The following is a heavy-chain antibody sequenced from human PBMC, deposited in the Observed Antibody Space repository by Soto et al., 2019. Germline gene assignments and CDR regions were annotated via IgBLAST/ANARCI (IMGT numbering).Heavy chain of an antibody. Sequence: SETLSLTCTVSGGSISSGTYYWSWIRQHPGKGLEWIGYIYYSGNTYYNPSLKSRVTISVDTSKNQFSLKLSSVTAADTAVYYCARALRNSYYDSSGYYSDYWGQGTLVIVSA. CDR3: ARALRNSYYDSSGYYSDY. CDR1: GGSISSGTYY. D-gene: IGHD3-22*01. CDR2: IYYSGNT. V-gene: IGHV4-31*03. J-gene: IGHJ4*02.